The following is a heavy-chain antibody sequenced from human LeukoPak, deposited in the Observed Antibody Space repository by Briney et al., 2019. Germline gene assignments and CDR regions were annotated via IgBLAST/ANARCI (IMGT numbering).Heavy chain of an antibody. V-gene: IGHV4-61*02. CDR2: IYYSGST. CDR1: GGSISSGSYS. J-gene: IGHJ3*02. Sequence: RASETLSLTCTVSGGSISSGSYSWSWIWQPAGKGLEWIGRIYYSGSTNYNPSLKSRVTISVDTSKNQFSLKLSSVTAADTAVYYCARVVPRALDAFDIWGQGTMVTVSS. CDR3: ARVVPRALDAFDI.